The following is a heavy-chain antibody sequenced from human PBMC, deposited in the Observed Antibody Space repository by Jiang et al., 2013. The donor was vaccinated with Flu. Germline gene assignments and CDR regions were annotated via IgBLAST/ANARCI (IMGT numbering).Heavy chain of an antibody. D-gene: IGHD3-9*01. CDR1: GGSISSTTYY. CDR2: LYSGGIT. CDR3: ARDRDILSREGIDL. V-gene: IGHV4-39*07. J-gene: IGHJ5*02. Sequence: GSGLVKPSETLSLTCTVSGGSISSTTYYWGWVRQSPGKGLEWIGSLYSGGITYYSPSLKSRLSMSMDTSRNQFSLSLSSVTAADTAIYYCARDRDILSREGIDLWGQGTLVTVSS.